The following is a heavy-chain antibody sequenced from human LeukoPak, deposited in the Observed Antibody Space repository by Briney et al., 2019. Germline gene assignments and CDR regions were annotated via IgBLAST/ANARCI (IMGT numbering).Heavy chain of an antibody. V-gene: IGHV1-69*05. D-gene: IGHD3-3*01. CDR3: AKALYDFWSGYYYYYMDV. CDR1: GGTFSSYA. J-gene: IGHJ6*03. CDR2: IIPNFGTA. Sequence: SVKVSCKASGGTFSSYAISWVRQAPGQGLEWMGGIIPNFGTANYAQKFQGRVTITTDESTSTAYMELSSLRSEDTAVYYCAKALYDFWSGYYYYYMDVWGKGTTVTVSS.